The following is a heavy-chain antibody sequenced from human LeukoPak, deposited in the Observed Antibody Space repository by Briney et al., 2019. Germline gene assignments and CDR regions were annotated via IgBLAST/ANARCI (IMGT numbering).Heavy chain of an antibody. Sequence: PGGSLRLSCAASGFTFSDYNMRWIRQAPGKGLEWVSSISRSGSTKYYADSVKGRFTISRDNAENSLYLQMNSLRAEDTAVYYCAREHYFYHMDGWGKGTTVTVSS. J-gene: IGHJ6*03. CDR2: ISRSGSTK. V-gene: IGHV3-11*04. CDR3: AREHYFYHMDG. CDR1: GFTFSDYN.